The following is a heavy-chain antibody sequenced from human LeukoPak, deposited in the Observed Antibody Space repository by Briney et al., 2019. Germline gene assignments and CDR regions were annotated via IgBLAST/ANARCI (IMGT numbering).Heavy chain of an antibody. J-gene: IGHJ5*01. CDR2: IGDNNIFTGRFT. Sequence: PGESLRLSCAASGFTFSNYAMIWVRQAPGKGLEWVSVIGDNNIFTGRFTYYAESVKGRFTISGDNSQGTVDLQMNNLRVEDTAVYYCARDWYDCWGQGTQVTVSS. CDR3: ARDWYDC. V-gene: IGHV3-23*01. CDR1: GFTFSNYA.